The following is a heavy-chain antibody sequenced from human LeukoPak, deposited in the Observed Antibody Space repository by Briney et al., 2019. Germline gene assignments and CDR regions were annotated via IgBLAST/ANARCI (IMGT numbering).Heavy chain of an antibody. CDR1: GFTLSTYW. V-gene: IGHV3-7*02. J-gene: IGHJ4*02. Sequence: GGSLRLSCPASGFTLSTYWMTWVRQAPGKGLEWVASIKQDGSEKYYADSAKGRFTISRDNAKNSLYLQMNSLRAEDTAVYYCARLKGERSLFEYWGQGTLVTVSS. CDR3: ARLKGERSLFEY. CDR2: IKQDGSEK. D-gene: IGHD2-21*01.